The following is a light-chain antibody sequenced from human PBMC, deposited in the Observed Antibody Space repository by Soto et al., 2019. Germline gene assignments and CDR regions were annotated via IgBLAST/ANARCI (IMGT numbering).Light chain of an antibody. V-gene: IGKV1-5*01. J-gene: IGKJ4*01. Sequence: DIQMTQSPSTLSASVGDRVTITCRASQSISSWLAWYQQKPGKAPKLLIHEASRLEGGVPSRFSGSESGTEFTLTISGLHAEDSATYYCQQYTNFPLTFGGGTKVEIK. CDR3: QQYTNFPLT. CDR1: QSISSW. CDR2: EAS.